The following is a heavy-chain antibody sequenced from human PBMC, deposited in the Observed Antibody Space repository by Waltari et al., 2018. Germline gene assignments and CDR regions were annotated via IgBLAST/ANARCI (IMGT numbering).Heavy chain of an antibody. J-gene: IGHJ4*02. D-gene: IGHD6-13*01. V-gene: IGHV4-39*01. CDR1: GGSLSSRRYF. CDR3: ARNIAAGTGIGY. Sequence: QLQLQESGPGLVKPSETLSLTCTVSGGSLSSRRYFLGWLRQPPGKGLEWIGSIYYSGSTYYNPSLKSRVTISVDTSKNQFSLKLSSVTAADTAVYYCARNIAAGTGIGYWGQGTLVTVSS. CDR2: IYYSGST.